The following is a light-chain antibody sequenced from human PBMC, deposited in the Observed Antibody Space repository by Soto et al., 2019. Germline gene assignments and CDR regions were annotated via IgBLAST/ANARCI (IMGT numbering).Light chain of an antibody. CDR2: KAS. Sequence: DIQMTQAPSSLSASVGDRVTITCRASQGISSWLAWYQQKAGRAPKLLINKASSLESGVPSRFSGSGSGTEFTLTISSLQPDDFATYYCQHFNSYPWTFGQGTKL. CDR3: QHFNSYPWT. V-gene: IGKV1-5*03. CDR1: QGISSW. J-gene: IGKJ1*01.